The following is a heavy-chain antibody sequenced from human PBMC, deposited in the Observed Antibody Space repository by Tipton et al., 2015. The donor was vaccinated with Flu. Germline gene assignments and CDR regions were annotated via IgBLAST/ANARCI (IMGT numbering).Heavy chain of an antibody. J-gene: IGHJ4*02. CDR1: GDTFSSYA. Sequence: QSGAEVKKPGSSVKISCKTSGDTFSSYAISWARQAPGQGLEWMGGVIPILDMANYAQKFQVRLTITADKAMSTVYMELSGLRSEDTVIYYCTRDSKTIPVSGPLPYRGQGTLVTVSS. V-gene: IGHV1-69*10. CDR2: VIPILDMA. D-gene: IGHD1-7*01. CDR3: TRDSKTIPVSGPLPY.